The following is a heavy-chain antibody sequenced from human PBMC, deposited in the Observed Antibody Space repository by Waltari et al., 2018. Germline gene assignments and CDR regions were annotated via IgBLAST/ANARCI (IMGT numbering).Heavy chain of an antibody. CDR3: AAYYYDSSGYSRSPHY. V-gene: IGHV5-51*03. CDR1: GYSFTSYW. Sequence: EVQLVQSGAEVKKPGESLKISCKGSGYSFTSYWIGWVRQMPGKGLEWMGIIYPGDSDTRYSPSFQGQVTISADKSISTAYLQWSSLKASDTAMYYCAAYYYDSSGYSRSPHYWGQGTLVTVSS. D-gene: IGHD3-22*01. CDR2: IYPGDSDT. J-gene: IGHJ4*02.